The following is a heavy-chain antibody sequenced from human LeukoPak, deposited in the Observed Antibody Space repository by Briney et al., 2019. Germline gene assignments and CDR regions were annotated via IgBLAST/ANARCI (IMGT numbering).Heavy chain of an antibody. CDR1: GGSVSSGSYY. V-gene: IGHV4-61*01. CDR2: IYYSGST. Sequence: SETLSLTCTVSGGSVSSGSYYWSWIRQPPGKGLEWIGYIYYSGSTNYNPSLKSRVTISVDTSKNQFSLKLSSVTAADTAVYYCARFDYGDGRFDYWGQGTLVTVSS. D-gene: IGHD4-17*01. J-gene: IGHJ4*02. CDR3: ARFDYGDGRFDY.